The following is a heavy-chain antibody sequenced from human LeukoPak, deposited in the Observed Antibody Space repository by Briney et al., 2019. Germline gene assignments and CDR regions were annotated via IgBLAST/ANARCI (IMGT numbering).Heavy chain of an antibody. CDR1: GGTFSSYA. Sequence: GASVTVSCKASGGTFSSYAISWVRQAPGQGLEWMGRIIPILGIANYAQKFQGRVTITADKSTSTAYMELSSLRSEDTAVYYCARAGGVTDYFDYWGQETLVTVSS. CDR2: IIPILGIA. J-gene: IGHJ4*02. V-gene: IGHV1-69*04. CDR3: ARAGGVTDYFDY. D-gene: IGHD2-21*02.